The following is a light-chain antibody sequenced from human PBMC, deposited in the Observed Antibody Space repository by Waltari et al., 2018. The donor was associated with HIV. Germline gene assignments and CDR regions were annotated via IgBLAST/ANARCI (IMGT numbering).Light chain of an antibody. J-gene: IGLJ1*01. CDR3: GTWDSSLSLYV. V-gene: IGLV1-51*01. Sequence: QSVLTQPPSVSAAPGQRVTISCSGGNSNLGNNYVYWYHQHPARAPPLLVYDNEKRPSGIPDRFSASKAGMSATLGIAGLQIVDEADYYCGTWDSSLSLYVFGTGTTVAVL. CDR1: NSNLGNNY. CDR2: DNE.